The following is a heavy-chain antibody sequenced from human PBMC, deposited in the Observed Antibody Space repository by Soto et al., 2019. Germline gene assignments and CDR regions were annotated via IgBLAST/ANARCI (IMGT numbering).Heavy chain of an antibody. CDR2: INPNSGGT. Sequence: ASVKVSCKASGYTFTGYYMHWVRQAPGQGLEWMGWINPNSGGTNYAQKFQGWVTMTRDTSISTAYMELSRLRSDDTAVYYCARSSGSNYGEYYYGMDVWGQGTTVTVSS. CDR1: GYTFTGYY. J-gene: IGHJ6*02. D-gene: IGHD1-26*01. V-gene: IGHV1-2*04. CDR3: ARSSGSNYGEYYYGMDV.